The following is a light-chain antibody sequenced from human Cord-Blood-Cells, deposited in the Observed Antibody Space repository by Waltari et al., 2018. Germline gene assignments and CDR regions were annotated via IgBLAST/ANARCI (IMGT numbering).Light chain of an antibody. J-gene: IGKJ5*01. Sequence: IQLTQSPSSLSASVGDRVTITCRASQGISSYLAWYQQKPGKAHKLLIYAASTLQSGVPSRFSGSGSGTDFTLTISSLQPEDFATYYCQQLNSYPITFGQGTRLEIK. V-gene: IGKV1-9*01. CDR3: QQLNSYPIT. CDR1: QGISSY. CDR2: AAS.